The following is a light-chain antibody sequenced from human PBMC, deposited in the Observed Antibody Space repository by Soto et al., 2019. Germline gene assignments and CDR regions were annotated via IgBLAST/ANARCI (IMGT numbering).Light chain of an antibody. CDR2: DAS. V-gene: IGKV3-11*01. CDR3: QQRLNWPPG. CDR1: QSVTNY. J-gene: IGKJ1*01. Sequence: EIFLRQSPDTLSLSQGEGATLSCRASQSVTNYIAWYQQRPGQAPRLLIYDASNRATGVPARFSGSGSGTDFTLTISDLEPADFGLYYCQQRLNWPPGFGQGTKVDIK.